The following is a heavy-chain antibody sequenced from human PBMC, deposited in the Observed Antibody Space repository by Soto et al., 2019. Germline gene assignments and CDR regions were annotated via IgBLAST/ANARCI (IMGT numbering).Heavy chain of an antibody. Sequence: GGTLRLSCTGSGFPFSAYNINWVSQAPGKGLEWVSSITVGSSHIYHPNSMKGRFTISRDDAKNSVYLQIDSLRDEDTALYYCSRSPEVGVRGAYWGQGTLATVSS. CDR3: SRSPEVGVRGAY. CDR1: GFPFSAYN. V-gene: IGHV3-21*01. D-gene: IGHD3-16*01. CDR2: ITVGSSHI. J-gene: IGHJ4*02.